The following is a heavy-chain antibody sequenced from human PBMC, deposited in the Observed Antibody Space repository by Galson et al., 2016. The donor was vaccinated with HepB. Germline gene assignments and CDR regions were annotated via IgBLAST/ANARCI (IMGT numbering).Heavy chain of an antibody. V-gene: IGHV3-48*02. CDR2: ISSSSRTM. Sequence: SLRLSCAASGFTFTTYSMNWVRQTPGKGLEWLSYISSSSRTMYYADSVKGRFTISRDNVKNSLYLQLNSLRDEDTGVYYCARERYSSSWFDSWGQGTLVSVSS. CDR3: ARERYSSSWFDS. J-gene: IGHJ5*01. D-gene: IGHD6-13*01. CDR1: GFTFTTYS.